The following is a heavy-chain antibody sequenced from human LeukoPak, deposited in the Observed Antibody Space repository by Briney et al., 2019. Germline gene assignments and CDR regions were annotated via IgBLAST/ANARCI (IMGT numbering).Heavy chain of an antibody. D-gene: IGHD6-19*01. J-gene: IGHJ4*02. CDR1: GYTFTGYY. CDR3: ARDRGQWLVLASYYFDY. V-gene: IGHV1-2*02. CDR2: INPNSGGT. Sequence: GASVKVSCKASGYTFTGYYMHWVRQAPGQGLEWMGWINPNSGGTNYAQKFQGRVTMTRDTSISTAYMELSRLRSDDTAVYYCARDRGQWLVLASYYFDYWGQGTLVTVSS.